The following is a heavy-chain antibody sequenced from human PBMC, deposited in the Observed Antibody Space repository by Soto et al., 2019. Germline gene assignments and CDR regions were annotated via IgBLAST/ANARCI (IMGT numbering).Heavy chain of an antibody. CDR3: ARDPYSSGIEDYYYGMDV. CDR1: GFTFSDYY. Sequence: PGGTLRLTCAASGFTFSDYYLSWIRQAPGKGLEWVSYISSSGSTIYYADSVKGRFTISRDNAKNSLYLQMNSLRAEDTAVYYCARDPYSSGIEDYYYGMDVWGPGTTVTVSS. D-gene: IGHD5-18*01. CDR2: ISSSGSTI. J-gene: IGHJ6*02. V-gene: IGHV3-11*01.